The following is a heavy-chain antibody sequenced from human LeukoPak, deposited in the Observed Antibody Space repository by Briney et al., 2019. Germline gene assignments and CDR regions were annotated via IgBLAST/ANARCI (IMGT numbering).Heavy chain of an antibody. CDR1: GFTFGSSA. CDR3: AKGPLGSWYYFDH. V-gene: IGHV3-23*01. D-gene: IGHD6-13*01. J-gene: IGHJ4*02. Sequence: GGSLRLSCAASGFTFGSSAMSWVRQAPGKGPEWVSTFSRSGPEIYYADSVKGRFTIFRDNSKNTLYLQMNSLRAEDTAVYYCAKGPLGSWYYFDHWGQGTLVTVSS. CDR2: FSRSGPEI.